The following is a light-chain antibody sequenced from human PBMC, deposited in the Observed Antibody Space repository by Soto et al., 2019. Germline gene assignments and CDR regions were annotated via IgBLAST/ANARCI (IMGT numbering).Light chain of an antibody. CDR1: QSVSSD. CDR2: AAS. J-gene: IGKJ4*01. CDR3: QQYGYSAT. V-gene: IGKV3-20*01. Sequence: EIVLTQSPGTLSLSPGERATLSCRASQSVSSDFAWYQQKPGQAPRLLIYAASSRATGIPDRFSGSGSGTDFTLTISRLEPEDFAVYYCQQYGYSATFGGGTKV.